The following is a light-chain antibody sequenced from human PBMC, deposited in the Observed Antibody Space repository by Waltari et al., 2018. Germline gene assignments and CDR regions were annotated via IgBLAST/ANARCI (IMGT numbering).Light chain of an antibody. CDR1: QSVYSN. V-gene: IGKV3-15*01. CDR3: QQYNNWPPYT. CDR2: GAS. Sequence: EVVLSQSPATLSVSPGVRATLSCRASQSVYSNLAWYQQKPGQPPRLLIYGASTRATGIPARFSASGSGTEFTLTISSLQSEDFAVYYCQQYNNWPPYTFGQGTKVEIK. J-gene: IGKJ1*01.